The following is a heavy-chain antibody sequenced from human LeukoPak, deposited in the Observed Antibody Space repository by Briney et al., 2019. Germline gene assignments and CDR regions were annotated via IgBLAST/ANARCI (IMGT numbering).Heavy chain of an antibody. J-gene: IGHJ6*03. V-gene: IGHV4-38-2*02. CDR1: GYSISSGYY. CDR2: IYHSGRT. CDR3: ARQGIAAAGTVVYYYYYYMDV. D-gene: IGHD6-13*01. Sequence: SETLSLTCTVSGYSISSGYYWGWIRQPPGKGLEWIGSIYHSGRTFYNPSLKSRVTISVDTSKNQFSLKLSSVTAADTAVYYCARQGIAAAGTVVYYYYYYMDVWGKGTTVTISS.